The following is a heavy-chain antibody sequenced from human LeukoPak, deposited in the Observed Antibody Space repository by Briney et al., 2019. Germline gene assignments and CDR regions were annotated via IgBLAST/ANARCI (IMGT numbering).Heavy chain of an antibody. J-gene: IGHJ4*02. CDR1: GFTFSSYG. CDR2: IRYDGSNK. Sequence: PGGSLRLSCAASGFTFSSYGMHWVRQAPGKGLEWVAFIRYDGSNKYCADSVKGRFTISRDNSKNALYLQMNSLRAEDTAVYYCAKGIGLGESPIYWGQGTLVTVSS. CDR3: AKGIGLGESPIY. D-gene: IGHD3-10*01. V-gene: IGHV3-30*02.